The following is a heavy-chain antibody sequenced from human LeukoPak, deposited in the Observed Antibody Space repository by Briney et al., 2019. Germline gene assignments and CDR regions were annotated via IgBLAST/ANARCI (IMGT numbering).Heavy chain of an antibody. CDR3: ARGGVGATTYVWFDP. CDR2: INPSGGST. Sequence: ASVKVSCKASGYTFTNYYIHWVRQAPGQGLECMGIINPSGGSTSYAQKFQGRVAMTRDMSTSTVYMELSSLRSEDTAVYYCARGGVGATTYVWFDPWGQGTLVTVSS. V-gene: IGHV1-46*01. D-gene: IGHD1-26*01. J-gene: IGHJ5*02. CDR1: GYTFTNYY.